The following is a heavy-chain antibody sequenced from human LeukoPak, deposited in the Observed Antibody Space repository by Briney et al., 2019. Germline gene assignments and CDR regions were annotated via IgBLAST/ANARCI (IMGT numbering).Heavy chain of an antibody. D-gene: IGHD2-15*01. CDR1: GGTFSSYA. J-gene: IGHJ4*02. CDR2: IIPIFGTA. V-gene: IGHV1-69*05. Sequence: SVKVSCKASGGTFSSYAISWVRQAPGQGLEWMGGIIPIFGTANYAQKFQGRVTTTTDESTSTAYMELSSLRSEDTAVYYCARGGIDSGPLGYCSGGSCYFDYWGQGTLVTVSS. CDR3: ARGGIDSGPLGYCSGGSCYFDY.